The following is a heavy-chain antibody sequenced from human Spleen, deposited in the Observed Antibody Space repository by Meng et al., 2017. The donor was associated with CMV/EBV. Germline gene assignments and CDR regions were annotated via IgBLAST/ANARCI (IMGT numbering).Heavy chain of an antibody. J-gene: IGHJ5*02. V-gene: IGHV3-74*01. CDR3: ARRPGPYSSSWYEGYWFDP. CDR1: GFTFSSYW. D-gene: IGHD6-13*01. CDR2: INSDGSST. Sequence: ETLSLTCAASGFTFSSYWMHWVRQAPGKGLVWVSRINSDGSSTSYADSVKGRFTISRDNAKNTLYLQMNSLRAEDTAVYYCARRPGPYSSSWYEGYWFDPWGQGTLVTVSS.